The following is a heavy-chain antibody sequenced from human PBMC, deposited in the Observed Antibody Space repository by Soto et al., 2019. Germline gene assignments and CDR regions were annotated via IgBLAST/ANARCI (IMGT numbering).Heavy chain of an antibody. V-gene: IGHV4-31*03. CDR1: GGSISSGGYY. CDR3: AKIDSWGFGWVRPFDT. J-gene: IGHJ4*02. Sequence: TLSHTCTVSGGSISSGGYYWSWIRQHPGKGLEWIGYIYYSGSTYYNPSLKSRVTISVDTSKNQFSLKLSSVTAADTAVYYCAKIDSWGFGWVRPFDTWGQGTQVTVSS. CDR2: IYYSGST. D-gene: IGHD6-19*01.